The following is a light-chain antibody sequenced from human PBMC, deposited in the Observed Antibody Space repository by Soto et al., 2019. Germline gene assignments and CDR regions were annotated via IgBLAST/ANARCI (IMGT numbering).Light chain of an antibody. CDR3: QQYVSSPWA. CDR2: GAY. Sequence: EIVMTQSPATLSVSPWERTTLSGRASQSVGNNLAWYQQKPGQAPRLLIYGAYTRATGIPARFSGSGSGTDFTLTISSLQSEDFAVYYCQQYVSSPWAFGQGTKVDIK. CDR1: QSVGNN. V-gene: IGKV3-15*01. J-gene: IGKJ1*01.